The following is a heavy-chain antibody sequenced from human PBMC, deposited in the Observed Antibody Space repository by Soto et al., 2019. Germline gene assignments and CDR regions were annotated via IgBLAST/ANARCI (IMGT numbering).Heavy chain of an antibody. CDR2: ISSSGSTI. D-gene: IGHD3-10*01. Sequence: GGSLRLSCAASGFTFSDYYMSWIRQAPGKGLEWVSYISSSGSTIYYADSVKGRFTISRDNAKNSLYLQMNSLRAEDTAVYYCASRYGSGSYFLDYMDVWGKGTMVTVSS. J-gene: IGHJ6*03. CDR3: ASRYGSGSYFLDYMDV. CDR1: GFTFSDYY. V-gene: IGHV3-11*01.